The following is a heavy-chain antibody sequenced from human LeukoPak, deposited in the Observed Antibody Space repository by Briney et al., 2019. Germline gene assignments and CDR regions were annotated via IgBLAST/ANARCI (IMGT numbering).Heavy chain of an antibody. CDR3: ARVVSGITIFGVDFENDAFDI. CDR2: MNPNSGNT. Sequence: ASVKVSCKASGYTFTNNDINWVRQAAGQGLEWMGWMNPNSGNTGYAQKFQGRVTITRNTSISTAYMELSSLRSEDTAVYYCARVVSGITIFGVDFENDAFDIWGQGTMVTVSS. V-gene: IGHV1-8*01. D-gene: IGHD3-3*01. CDR1: GYTFTNND. J-gene: IGHJ3*02.